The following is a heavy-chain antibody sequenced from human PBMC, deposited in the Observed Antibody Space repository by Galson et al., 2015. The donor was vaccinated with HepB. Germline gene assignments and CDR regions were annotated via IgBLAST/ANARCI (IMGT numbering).Heavy chain of an antibody. Sequence: SLRLSCAASGFTFSDHGMHWVHQAPAKGLEWVAVVSHDGSIESYGDSVKGRFTISRDNSKNTLYLQMNSLSVDDTAVYYCAKDPYSRSSHYYYHMDVWGKGTTVIVSS. V-gene: IGHV3-30*18. CDR1: GFTFSDHG. J-gene: IGHJ6*03. D-gene: IGHD6-6*01. CDR3: AKDPYSRSSHYYYHMDV. CDR2: VSHDGSIE.